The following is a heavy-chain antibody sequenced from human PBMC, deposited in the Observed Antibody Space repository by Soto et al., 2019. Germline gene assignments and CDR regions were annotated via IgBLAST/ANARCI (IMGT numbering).Heavy chain of an antibody. CDR2: IYHSGTT. J-gene: IGHJ4*02. CDR1: GGSIGNDDYS. V-gene: IGHV4-30-2*01. D-gene: IGHD2-15*01. CDR3: ATVIPATRYFAY. Sequence: PSETLSLTCTVSGGSIGNDDYSWSWVRQPPGKGLEWIGYIYHSGTTYYNPSLTSRVTISVGGSNNQFSLKLTSMTAADTAVYYCATVIPATRYFAYRGQGILVTVSS.